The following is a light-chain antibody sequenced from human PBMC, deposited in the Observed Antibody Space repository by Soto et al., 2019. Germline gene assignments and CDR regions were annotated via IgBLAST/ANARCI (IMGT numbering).Light chain of an antibody. J-gene: IGLJ7*01. V-gene: IGLV7-46*01. CDR1: TGDVTNGRW. CDR3: LLFYDGVAV. CDR2: DTS. Sequence: QAVVTQEPSLTVSPGGTVTLTCGSSTGDVTNGRWPYWFQQRPGQVPRTLIHDTSNKHPWTPARFSGSLLGGTAALTLSGAQPEDEAVYYCLLFYDGVAVFGGGTQLTVL.